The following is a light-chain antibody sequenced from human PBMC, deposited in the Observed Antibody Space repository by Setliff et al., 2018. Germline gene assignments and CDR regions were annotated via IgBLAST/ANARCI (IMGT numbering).Light chain of an antibody. Sequence: QSALTQPAAVSGSPGQSITISCTGTSSDVGSYNLVSWYQQFPGKAPKLMIYEVSKRPSGVSNRFSGSKSGNTASLTISGLQAEDEADYYCCSYAGGRTYVIFGGGTKVTVL. V-gene: IGLV2-23*02. CDR3: CSYAGGRTYVI. CDR2: EVS. J-gene: IGLJ2*01. CDR1: SSDVGSYNL.